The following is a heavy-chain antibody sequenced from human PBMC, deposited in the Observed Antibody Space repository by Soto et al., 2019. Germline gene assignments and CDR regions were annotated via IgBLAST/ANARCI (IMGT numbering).Heavy chain of an antibody. Sequence: PGGTLRLSCAASGFTFSGSAMTWVRQAPGKWLEYVSSITSSGSEVFHAASVKGRFTMSRDNSKNMLYLQMNSLRAEDTAVYYCAKEGYDSGWYWDSW. J-gene: IGHJ5*01. D-gene: IGHD6-19*01. CDR3: AKEGYDSGWYWDS. CDR1: GFTFSGSA. CDR2: ITSSGSEV. V-gene: IGHV3-23*01.